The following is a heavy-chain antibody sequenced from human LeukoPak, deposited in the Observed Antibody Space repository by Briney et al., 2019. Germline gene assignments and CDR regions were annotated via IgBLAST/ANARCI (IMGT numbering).Heavy chain of an antibody. V-gene: IGHV1-69*02. CDR1: GGTFSSYT. CDR3: ARGSQLLGFDAFDI. Sequence: SVKVSCKASGGTFSSYTISWVRQAPGQGLEWMGRIVPILGIANYAQKFQGRVTITADKSTSTAYMELSSLRSEDTAVYYCARGSQLLGFDAFDIWGQGTMVTVSS. D-gene: IGHD2-2*01. CDR2: IVPILGIA. J-gene: IGHJ3*02.